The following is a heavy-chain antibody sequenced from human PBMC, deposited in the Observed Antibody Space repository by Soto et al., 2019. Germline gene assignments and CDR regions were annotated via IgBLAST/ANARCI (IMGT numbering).Heavy chain of an antibody. V-gene: IGHV3-11*06. CDR1: GFPFSDYY. D-gene: IGHD2-21*01. CDR3: VRGGGGGLFEN. J-gene: IGHJ4*02. CDR2: ISPKSTYR. Sequence: PGGSLRLSCPTSGFPFSDYYMSWIRQAPGKGLEWLSHISPKSTYRNYADSVKGRFTISRDNTKSSLFLQMNSLGVEDTAVYYCVRGGGGGLFENWGQGVLVTVSS.